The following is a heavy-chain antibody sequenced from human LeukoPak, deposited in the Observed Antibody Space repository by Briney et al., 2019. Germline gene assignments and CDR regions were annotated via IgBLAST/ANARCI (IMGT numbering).Heavy chain of an antibody. J-gene: IGHJ4*02. V-gene: IGHV3-7*05. CDR3: ATDSAVKGISSD. CDR1: GFSFSNYW. D-gene: IGHD6-6*01. Sequence: GGSLRLSCGASGFSFSNYWMSWVGQAPGKGLEWMANIMQDGSERYYADSVKGRFTISRDNAKNSLYLQMNSLRAEDTAVYYCATDSAVKGISSDWGQGTLVTVSS. CDR2: IMQDGSER.